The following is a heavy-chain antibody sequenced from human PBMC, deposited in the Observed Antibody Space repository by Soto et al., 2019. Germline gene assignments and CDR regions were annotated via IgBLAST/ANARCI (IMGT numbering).Heavy chain of an antibody. CDR2: ISSSGSTI. V-gene: IGHV3-11*01. J-gene: IGHJ5*02. D-gene: IGHD2-15*01. CDR1: GFTFSDYY. Sequence: GGSLRLSCAASGFTFSDYYMSWIRQAPGKGLEWVSYISSSGSTIYYADSVKGRFTISRDNAKNSLYLQMNSLRAEDTAVYYCARDGAVGRCLMGSCYSNWFDPWGQGTLVTVSS. CDR3: ARDGAVGRCLMGSCYSNWFDP.